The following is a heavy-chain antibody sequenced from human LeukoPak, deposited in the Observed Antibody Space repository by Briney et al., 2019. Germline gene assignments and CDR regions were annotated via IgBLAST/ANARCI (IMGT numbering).Heavy chain of an antibody. D-gene: IGHD3-10*01. V-gene: IGHV3-33*01. Sequence: QPGRSLRLSCAASGFTFSSYVMHWVRQAPGKGLEWVTIIWFDGNNKYYADSVKGRFTISRDNSKNTLYLQMNSLRAEDTAVYYCAHAPLWFGEAGWGQGTLVTVSS. CDR2: IWFDGNNK. CDR3: AHAPLWFGEAG. J-gene: IGHJ4*02. CDR1: GFTFSSYV.